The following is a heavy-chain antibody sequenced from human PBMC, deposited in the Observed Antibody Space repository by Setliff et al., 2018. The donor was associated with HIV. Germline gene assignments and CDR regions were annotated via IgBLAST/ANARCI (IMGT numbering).Heavy chain of an antibody. CDR2: IYPSDGRT. J-gene: IGHJ4*02. Sequence: GASVKVSCKASGYTFTSYYMHWVRQAPGQGLEWMGIIYPSDGRTTYAQEFQGRVTLTTDELMKTAYMELSSLRSEDTAVYYCASGSGYCKNGNCYIGVHKNPDKYYFDYWGQGTLVTVSS. CDR3: ASGSGYCKNGNCYIGVHKNPDKYYFDY. D-gene: IGHD2-8*01. CDR1: GYTFTSYY. V-gene: IGHV1-46*01.